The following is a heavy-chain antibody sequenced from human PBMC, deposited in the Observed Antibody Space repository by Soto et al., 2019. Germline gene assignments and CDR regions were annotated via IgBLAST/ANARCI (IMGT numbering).Heavy chain of an antibody. Sequence: PSETLSLTCTVSGGSISSYYWSWIRQPPGKGLEWIGYIYYSGSINYNPSLKSRVTISVDTSKNQFSLKLSSVTAADTAVYYCARRTSSSWFSYYFDYWGQGTLVTVSS. D-gene: IGHD6-13*01. CDR3: ARRTSSSWFSYYFDY. CDR1: GGSISSYY. J-gene: IGHJ4*02. V-gene: IGHV4-59*01. CDR2: IYYSGSI.